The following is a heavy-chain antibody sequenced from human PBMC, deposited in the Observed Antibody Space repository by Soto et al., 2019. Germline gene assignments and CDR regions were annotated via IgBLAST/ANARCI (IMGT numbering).Heavy chain of an antibody. CDR1: GYTFTSYS. J-gene: IGHJ4*02. CDR2: ISPSSGVT. CDR3: AREMWTRTGPQNFFDY. Sequence: QVPLVQSEGEVRQPGASVKVSCRASGYTFTSYSIIWVRQAPGQGLEWMGYISPSSGVTRYAQNLQGRVTLTTDTSTTTAYMELRSLSSDDTAVYYCAREMWTRTGPQNFFDYWGLGALVTVSS. V-gene: IGHV1-18*01. D-gene: IGHD2-21*01.